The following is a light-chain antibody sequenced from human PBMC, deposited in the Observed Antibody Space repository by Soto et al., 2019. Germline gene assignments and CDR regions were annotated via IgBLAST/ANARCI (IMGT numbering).Light chain of an antibody. J-gene: IGKJ4*01. CDR3: EQYNSYSLT. CDR2: KAS. CDR1: QSISSW. V-gene: IGKV1-5*03. Sequence: DIQMTQSPSTLSASVGDRVTITCRASQSISSWLAWYQQKPGKAPKLLIYKASSLESGVPSRLSGSGPGTEFTLTISALQPDDFATYYCEQYNSYSLTFGGGTKVEIK.